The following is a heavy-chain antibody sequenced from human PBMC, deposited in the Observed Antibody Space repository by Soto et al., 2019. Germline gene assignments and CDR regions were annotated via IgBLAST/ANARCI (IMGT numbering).Heavy chain of an antibody. V-gene: IGHV1-18*01. Sequence: QVQLVQSGAEVKKPGASVKVSCKASGYTFTSYGISWVRQAPGQGLEWMGWISAYNGNTNYAQKLQGRVTMTTDTSTSHAYRELRSRRSDDTAVYYCARESTGRSNDSWGQGTLVTVSS. CDR2: ISAYNGNT. J-gene: IGHJ4*02. CDR3: ARESTGRSNDS. CDR1: GYTFTSYG.